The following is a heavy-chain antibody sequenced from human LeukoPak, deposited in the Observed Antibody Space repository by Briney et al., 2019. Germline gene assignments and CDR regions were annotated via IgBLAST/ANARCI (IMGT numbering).Heavy chain of an antibody. CDR1: GFTFSSYT. Sequence: PGGSLRLSCAASGFTFSSYTMNWVRQAPGQGLEWVSYISSGGGNIFYADSVKGRFSISRDNAKNSLYLQMNSLRDDDTAVYFCAREVRGTYLDYWGQGTLVTVSS. V-gene: IGHV3-48*02. CDR3: AREVRGTYLDY. J-gene: IGHJ4*02. CDR2: ISSGGGNI. D-gene: IGHD4/OR15-4a*01.